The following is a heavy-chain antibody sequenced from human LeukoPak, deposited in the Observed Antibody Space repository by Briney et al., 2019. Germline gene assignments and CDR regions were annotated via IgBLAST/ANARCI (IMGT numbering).Heavy chain of an antibody. CDR3: AAWGLHNY. CDR2: INLSGSAQ. CDR1: GFAFSAYW. V-gene: IGHV3-7*01. J-gene: IGHJ4*02. D-gene: IGHD7-27*01. Sequence: GGSLRLSCSASGFAFSAYWMNRVRQAPGKGPEWVANINLSGSAQYYVDSVKGRCTISRDNAKGSLYLQMNSLRVEDTAVYYCAAWGLHNYWGQGTLVTVSS.